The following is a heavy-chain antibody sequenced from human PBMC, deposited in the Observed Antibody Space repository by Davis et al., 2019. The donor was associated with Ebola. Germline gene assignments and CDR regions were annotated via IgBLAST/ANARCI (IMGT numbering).Heavy chain of an antibody. CDR1: GYSFTSYW. J-gene: IGHJ5*02. CDR2: IYPGDSDT. Sequence: GASLKISCKGSGYSFTSYWIGWVRQMPGKGLEWMGIIYPGDSDTKYSPSFQGQVTISADKSISTASLQWSSLKASDSAMYYCARWGGATRVDWFDPWGQGTLVTVSS. V-gene: IGHV5-51*01. D-gene: IGHD1-26*01. CDR3: ARWGGATRVDWFDP.